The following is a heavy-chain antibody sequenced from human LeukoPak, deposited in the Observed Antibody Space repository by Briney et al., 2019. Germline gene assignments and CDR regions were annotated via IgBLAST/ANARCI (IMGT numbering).Heavy chain of an antibody. J-gene: IGHJ4*02. V-gene: IGHV3-7*01. CDR3: ARLDYGRIGY. D-gene: IGHD4-17*01. CDR2: IKQDGSEK. CDR1: GFTFSTYW. Sequence: GGSRRLFCAVSGFTFSTYWMSWVRQAPGKGLEWVANIKQDGSEKYYVDSVKGRFTISRDNAKNSLYLQMNSLRAEDTAVYYCARLDYGRIGYWGQGTLVTVSS.